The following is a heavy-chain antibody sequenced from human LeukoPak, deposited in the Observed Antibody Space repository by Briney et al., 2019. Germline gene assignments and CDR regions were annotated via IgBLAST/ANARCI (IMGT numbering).Heavy chain of an antibody. D-gene: IGHD3-10*02. CDR3: AELGITMIGGV. Sequence: PGGSLRLSCAASGFTFSIYTMNWVRQAPGKGLEWVSSISGSSSFLYYADSVKGRFTISRDNAKNSLYLQMNSLRAEDTAVYYCAELGITMIGGVWGKGTTVTISS. CDR2: ISGSSSFL. V-gene: IGHV3-21*01. CDR1: GFTFSIYT. J-gene: IGHJ6*04.